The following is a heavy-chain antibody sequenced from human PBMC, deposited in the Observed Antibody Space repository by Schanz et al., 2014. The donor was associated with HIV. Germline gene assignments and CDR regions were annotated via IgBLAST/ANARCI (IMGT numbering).Heavy chain of an antibody. CDR3: ARDRLHPGNGMDV. CDR1: GFTYRNYG. D-gene: IGHD4-4*01. J-gene: IGHJ6*02. Sequence: VQLLESGGGLEQPGGSLRLSCAASGFTYRNYGMHWVRQAPGKGLEWVAVIWNDGSNTFYADSVKGRFTISRDNSKKTVFLQMNNLRAEDTAVYYCARDRLHPGNGMDVWGQGTTVTVSS. CDR2: IWNDGSNT. V-gene: IGHV3-33*08.